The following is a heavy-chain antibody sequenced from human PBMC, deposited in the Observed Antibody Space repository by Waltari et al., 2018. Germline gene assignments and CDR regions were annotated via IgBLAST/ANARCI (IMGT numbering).Heavy chain of an antibody. CDR1: GGTFSSYA. CDR2: IIPIFGTA. Sequence: QVQLVQSGAAVKKPGSSVKLSCKASGGTFSSYAISWVRQATGQGLEWMGRIIPIFGTANYAQKFQGRVTITADKSTSTAYMELSSLRSEDTAVYYCARAGVDTAMVVRDSWYVSWGQGTLVTVSS. CDR3: ARAGVDTAMVVRDSWYVS. J-gene: IGHJ4*02. D-gene: IGHD5-18*01. V-gene: IGHV1-69*08.